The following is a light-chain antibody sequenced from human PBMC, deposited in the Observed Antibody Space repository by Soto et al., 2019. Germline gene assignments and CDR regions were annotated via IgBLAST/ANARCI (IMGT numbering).Light chain of an antibody. J-gene: IGKJ1*01. Sequence: DIQMTQSPSSLSASVGDRVTITCQASQDISNYLNWYQQKPGKAPKLLIYDASNLETGVPSRFSGSGSGTDFTFTISSLQPEDIATYYCVTFGQGTKVEIK. V-gene: IGKV1-33*01. CDR3: VT. CDR1: QDISNY. CDR2: DAS.